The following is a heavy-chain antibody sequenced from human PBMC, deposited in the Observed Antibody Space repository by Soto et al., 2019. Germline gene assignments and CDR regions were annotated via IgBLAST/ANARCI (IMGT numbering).Heavy chain of an antibody. CDR2: INHSGSS. CDR3: ARLRRRYGGRPGPSDY. D-gene: IGHD1-26*01. Sequence: NPSETLSLTCAVSGGSFSGYYWSWIRQPPGKGLEWIGEINHSGSSNYNPSLKRRVTISVDTSKNQFSLRLSSVTAADTAVYYCARLRRRYGGRPGPSDYWGQGTLVTVSS. CDR1: GGSFSGYY. J-gene: IGHJ4*02. V-gene: IGHV4-34*01.